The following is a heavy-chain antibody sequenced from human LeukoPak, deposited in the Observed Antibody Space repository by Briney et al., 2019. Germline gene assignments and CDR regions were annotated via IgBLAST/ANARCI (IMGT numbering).Heavy chain of an antibody. J-gene: IGHJ4*02. CDR3: ARVQQWLVADY. V-gene: IGHV4-34*09. Sequence: SETLSLTCAVYGGSFSGYYWSWIRQPPGKGLEWIGYIYYSGSTYYNPSLKSRVTISVDTSKNQFSLKLSSVTAADTAVYYCARVQQWLVADYWGQGTLVTVSS. CDR1: GGSFSGYY. D-gene: IGHD6-19*01. CDR2: IYYSGST.